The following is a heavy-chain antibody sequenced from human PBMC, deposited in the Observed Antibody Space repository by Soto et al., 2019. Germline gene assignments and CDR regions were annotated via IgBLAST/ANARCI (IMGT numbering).Heavy chain of an antibody. CDR1: GCTFSNYA. V-gene: IGHV3-23*01. J-gene: IGHJ6*02. Sequence: EVQLLESGGGLVQPGGSLRLSCAASGCTFSNYAMTWVRQAPGKGLEWVSAISGSGGSTYYADSVKGRFTISRDNSKNTLYLQMDSLRADDTAVYYCANPPPTMESTIYYYYGMDVWGQGTTVTVSS. CDR3: ANPPPTMESTIYYYYGMDV. D-gene: IGHD1-26*01. CDR2: ISGSGGST.